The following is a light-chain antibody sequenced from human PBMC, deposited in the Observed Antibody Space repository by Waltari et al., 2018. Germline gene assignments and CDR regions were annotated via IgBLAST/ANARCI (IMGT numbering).Light chain of an antibody. CDR1: SRDVGCYNR. Sequence: QSALHQPPSVSGSPGQSVTISCPGTSRDVGCYNRFSWYQQPPGTAPKLMIYEVSNRPSGVPDRFSGSKSGNTASLTISGVQDEDEAEYYCSSYTSSTTSYVVFGGGTKLTVL. V-gene: IGLV2-18*02. J-gene: IGLJ2*01. CDR2: EVS. CDR3: SSYTSSTTSYVV.